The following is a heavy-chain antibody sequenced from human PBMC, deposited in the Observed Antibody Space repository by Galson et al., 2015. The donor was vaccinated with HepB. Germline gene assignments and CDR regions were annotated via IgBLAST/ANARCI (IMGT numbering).Heavy chain of an antibody. CDR2: IKQDGSEK. Sequence: SLRLSCAASGFTFSSYWMSWVRQAPGKGLEWVANIKQDGSEKYYVDSVKGRFTISRDNAKNSLYQQMNSLRAEDTAVYYCARDRLSCSGGSGYYDAFDIWGQGTMVTVSS. D-gene: IGHD2-15*01. CDR1: GFTFSSYW. J-gene: IGHJ3*02. V-gene: IGHV3-7*01. CDR3: ARDRLSCSGGSGYYDAFDI.